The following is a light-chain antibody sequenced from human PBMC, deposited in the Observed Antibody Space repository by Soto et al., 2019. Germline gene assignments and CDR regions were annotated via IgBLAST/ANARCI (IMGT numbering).Light chain of an antibody. J-gene: IGKJ5*01. Sequence: DIQMTQSPSSLSASVGDRVTITCQASQDIRNYLNWYQQKPGKAPKVLISLASTLETGVPSRFSGSGSGTDFTFTISSLQPEDIATYYCQQYDNLPITFGQGTRLEIK. CDR1: QDIRNY. CDR3: QQYDNLPIT. V-gene: IGKV1-33*01. CDR2: LAS.